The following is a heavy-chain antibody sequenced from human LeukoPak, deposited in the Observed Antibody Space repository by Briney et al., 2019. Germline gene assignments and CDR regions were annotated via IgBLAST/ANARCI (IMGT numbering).Heavy chain of an antibody. CDR2: IYYSGST. J-gene: IGHJ4*02. CDR1: GGSISSSSYY. D-gene: IGHD3-10*01. V-gene: IGHV4-39*01. CDR3: ARGLLRFGESKPYYFDY. Sequence: PSETLSLTCTVSGGSISSSSYYWGWIRQPPGKGLEWIGSIYYSGSTYYNPSLKSRVTISVDTSKNQFSLKLSSVTAADTAVYYCARGLLRFGESKPYYFDYWGQGTLVTVSS.